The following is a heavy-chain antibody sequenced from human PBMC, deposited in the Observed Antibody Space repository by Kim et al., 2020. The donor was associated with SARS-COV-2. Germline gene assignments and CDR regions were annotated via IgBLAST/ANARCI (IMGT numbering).Heavy chain of an antibody. J-gene: IGHJ4*02. V-gene: IGHV4-39*01. CDR3: ARRDYYGSGSPDY. Sequence: NPSLKSRVTISVDTSKNQFSLKLSSVTAADTAVYYCARRDYYGSGSPDYWGQGTLVTVSS. D-gene: IGHD3-10*01.